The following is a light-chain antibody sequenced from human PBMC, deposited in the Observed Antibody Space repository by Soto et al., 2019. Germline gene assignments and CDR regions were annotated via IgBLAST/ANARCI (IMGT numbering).Light chain of an antibody. CDR2: GAS. CDR3: QQYNYWLPWT. J-gene: IGKJ1*01. V-gene: IGKV3-15*01. CDR1: QSVSSN. Sequence: EMVMTQSPATLSVSPGERATLSCRASQSVSSNLAWYQQKPGQAPRLLIYGASTRATGTPARFSGSGSGTEFTLTINSLQSAYLAVYFCQQYNYWLPWTFGQGTKVEIK.